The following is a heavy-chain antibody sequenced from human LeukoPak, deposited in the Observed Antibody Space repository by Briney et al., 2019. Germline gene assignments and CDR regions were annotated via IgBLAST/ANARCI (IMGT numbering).Heavy chain of an antibody. CDR1: GFSFSDYY. Sequence: GGSLRLSCAASGFSFSDYYMTWIRQAPGRGLECVSYISTSSSDTNYADSVKGRFTISRDNSKNSLYLQMNSLRAEDTAVYYCARGHYGMDVWGQGTTVTVS. V-gene: IGHV3-11*06. CDR2: ISTSSSDT. CDR3: ARGHYGMDV. J-gene: IGHJ6*02.